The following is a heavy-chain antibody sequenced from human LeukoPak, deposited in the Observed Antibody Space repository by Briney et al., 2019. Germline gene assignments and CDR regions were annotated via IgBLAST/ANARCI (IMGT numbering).Heavy chain of an antibody. CDR2: IIPEFEET. J-gene: IGHJ4*02. Sequence: SVKVSCKAIGGIFSKWSISWVRQAPGQGLEWVGTIIPEFEETHYTQKLQGRVTISADDSATAAYMELSSLRSDDTAVYYCASGGVTVYSYGPGYWGQGTLVTVSS. CDR1: GGIFSKWS. D-gene: IGHD5-18*01. CDR3: ASGGVTVYSYGPGY. V-gene: IGHV1-69*13.